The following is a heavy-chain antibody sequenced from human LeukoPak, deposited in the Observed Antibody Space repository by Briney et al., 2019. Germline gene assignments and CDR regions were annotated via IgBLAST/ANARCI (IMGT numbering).Heavy chain of an antibody. Sequence: GGSLRLSCAASGFTFSSYWMSWVRQAPGKGLEWVANIKQDESEKYYVDSLKGRFTISRDNAKNSLYLQMNSLRAEDTAVYYCARDKIEGPTKLDYWGQGILVTVPS. V-gene: IGHV3-7*01. CDR2: IKQDESEK. CDR3: ARDKIEGPTKLDY. D-gene: IGHD1-1*01. CDR1: GFTFSSYW. J-gene: IGHJ4*02.